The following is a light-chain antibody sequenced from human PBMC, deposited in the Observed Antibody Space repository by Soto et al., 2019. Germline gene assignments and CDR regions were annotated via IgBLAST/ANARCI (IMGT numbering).Light chain of an antibody. J-gene: IGKJ1*01. CDR1: QSVSSY. CDR2: DAS. V-gene: IGKV3-11*01. CDR3: QQRSNWWT. Sequence: DNVFIQSPAPLSFSPRGRATPSRRASQSVSSYLAWYQQKPGQAPRLLIYDASNRATGIPARFSGSGSGTDFTLTISSLEPEDFAVYYCQQRSNWWTFGQGTKVDIK.